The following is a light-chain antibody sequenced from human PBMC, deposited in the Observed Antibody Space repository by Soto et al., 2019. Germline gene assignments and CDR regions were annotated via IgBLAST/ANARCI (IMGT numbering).Light chain of an antibody. CDR1: SSDVGGYNY. CDR3: SSYPSSSIPCV. V-gene: IGLV2-14*01. Sequence: QSALTQPASVSGSPGQSITISCTGTSSDVGGYNYVSWYQQQPGKDPKLMIYDVSNRPSGVSNRFSGSKSGNTASLTISGLQAEDEADYYCSSYPSSSIPCVFGPGTQVTVL. J-gene: IGLJ1*01. CDR2: DVS.